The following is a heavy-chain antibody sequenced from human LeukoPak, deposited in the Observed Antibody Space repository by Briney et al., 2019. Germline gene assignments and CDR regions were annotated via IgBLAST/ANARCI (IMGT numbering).Heavy chain of an antibody. D-gene: IGHD5-24*01. J-gene: IGHJ4*02. CDR3: TRVGYIDEGIDY. CDR1: GVPFSRYW. Sequence: GGLRLFCVGAGVPFSRYWMSWGRQAPGEGGEWVANIKQDGSKKSYVDSVKGRFTISRDNAKNSLYLQMNSLRAEDTAIYYCTRVGYIDEGIDYWGQGTLVTVSS. V-gene: IGHV3-7*04. CDR2: IKQDGSKK.